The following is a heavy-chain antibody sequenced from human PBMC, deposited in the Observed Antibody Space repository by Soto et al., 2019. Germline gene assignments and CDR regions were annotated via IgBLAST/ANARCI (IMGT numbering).Heavy chain of an antibody. CDR1: GGSISSSSYY. Sequence: SETLSLTCTVSGGSISSSSYYWGWIRQPPGKGLEWIGSIYYSGSTYYNPSLKSRVTISVDTSKNQFSLKLSSVTAADTAVYYCARHDFQLVPYMGTNNWFDPWGQGTLVTVSS. J-gene: IGHJ5*02. CDR3: ARHDFQLVPYMGTNNWFDP. D-gene: IGHD6-13*01. V-gene: IGHV4-39*01. CDR2: IYYSGST.